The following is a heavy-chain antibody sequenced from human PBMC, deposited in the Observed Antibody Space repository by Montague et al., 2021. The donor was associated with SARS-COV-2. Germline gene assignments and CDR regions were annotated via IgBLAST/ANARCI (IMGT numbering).Heavy chain of an antibody. Sequence: SETLSLTCAVYGGSFSGSYWSWIRQPPGKWPEWIGEINHSGSTNYNPSLKSRVTISVDTSKNQFSLKLSSVTAADTAVYYCASFPSGYYDSSGYHIWGQGTLVTVAS. CDR2: INHSGST. CDR1: GGSFSGSY. V-gene: IGHV4-34*01. J-gene: IGHJ4*02. D-gene: IGHD3-22*01. CDR3: ASFPSGYYDSSGYHI.